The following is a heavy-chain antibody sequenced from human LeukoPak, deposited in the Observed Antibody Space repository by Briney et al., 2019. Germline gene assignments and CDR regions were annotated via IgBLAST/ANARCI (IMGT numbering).Heavy chain of an antibody. CDR2: IKQDGSEK. Sequence: GGSLRLSCAASGFTFSSYWMSWVRQAPGKGLEWVANIKQDGSEKYYVDSVKGRFTISRDNAKNSLYLQMNSLRAEDTAVYYCARAEREYDILTGYSNYYYYYMDVWGKGTTVTVSS. D-gene: IGHD3-9*01. CDR1: GFTFSSYW. CDR3: ARAEREYDILTGYSNYYYYYMDV. V-gene: IGHV3-7*01. J-gene: IGHJ6*03.